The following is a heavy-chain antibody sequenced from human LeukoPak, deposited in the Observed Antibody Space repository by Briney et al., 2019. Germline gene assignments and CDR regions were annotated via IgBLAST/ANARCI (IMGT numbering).Heavy chain of an antibody. CDR3: VKRAVAGTYHFDY. J-gene: IGHJ4*02. CDR1: GFTFNNGA. V-gene: IGHV3-23*01. D-gene: IGHD6-19*01. CDR2: ITASGASP. Sequence: GGSLRLSCAASGFTFNNGAMSWVRQAPGKGLEWVSLITASGASPYYADSVKGRFTISRENSKNTLYLQMNSLRAEDTAVYYSVKRAVAGTYHFDYWGQGTLVTVSS.